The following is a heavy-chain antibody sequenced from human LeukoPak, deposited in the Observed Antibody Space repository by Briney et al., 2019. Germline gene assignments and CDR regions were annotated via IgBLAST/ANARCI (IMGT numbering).Heavy chain of an antibody. CDR2: ISSSGTTT. CDR3: AALTVATSSAD. Sequence: GGSQRLSCAASGFSFSVYGMRWVRQAPGKGLEWISDISSSGTTTYYADSVKGRFTISRDNTKNSLYLQMNSLRAEDTAVYYCAALTVATSSADCGQGTLVTVSS. D-gene: IGHD4-17*01. J-gene: IGHJ1*01. CDR1: GFSFSVYG. V-gene: IGHV3-48*03.